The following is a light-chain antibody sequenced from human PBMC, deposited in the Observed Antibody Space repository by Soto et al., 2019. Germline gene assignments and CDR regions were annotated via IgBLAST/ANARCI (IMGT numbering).Light chain of an antibody. V-gene: IGKV3-11*01. Sequence: EIGLTHSPATLSLSPGERATLSCRASQSVSSYLAWYQQKPGQAPRLLIYDASNRATGIPARFSGSGSGTDFTLTISSLEPEDFAVYYCQQRSNWPITFGQGTRLEN. J-gene: IGKJ5*01. CDR2: DAS. CDR1: QSVSSY. CDR3: QQRSNWPIT.